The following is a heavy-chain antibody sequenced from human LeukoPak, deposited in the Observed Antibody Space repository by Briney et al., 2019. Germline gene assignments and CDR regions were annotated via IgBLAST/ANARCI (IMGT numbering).Heavy chain of an antibody. J-gene: IGHJ4*02. CDR1: GFTFSGNA. V-gene: IGHV3-23*01. Sequence: GGSLRLSCAASGFTFSGNAMSWVRQAPGKGLEWVSAVSGSGASTYYADSVKGRFTISRDNSKNTLYLQMNSLRAEDTAVYYCAKGVSFYYDSSGYYYLDYWGQGTLVTVSS. CDR2: VSGSGAST. CDR3: AKGVSFYYDSSGYYYLDY. D-gene: IGHD3-22*01.